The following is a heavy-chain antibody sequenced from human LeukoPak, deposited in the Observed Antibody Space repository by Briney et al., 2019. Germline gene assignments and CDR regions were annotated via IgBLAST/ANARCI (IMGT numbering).Heavy chain of an antibody. CDR1: GFTFISYA. CDR2: ISGSGGST. Sequence: AGGSLRLSCAASGFTFISYAMSWVRQAPGKGLEWVSAISGSGGSTYYADSVKGRFTISRDNSKNTLYLQMNSLRAEDAAVYYCAKLGYCGGDCHLGAFDIWGQGTMVTFSS. CDR3: AKLGYCGGDCHLGAFDI. V-gene: IGHV3-23*01. D-gene: IGHD2-21*02. J-gene: IGHJ3*02.